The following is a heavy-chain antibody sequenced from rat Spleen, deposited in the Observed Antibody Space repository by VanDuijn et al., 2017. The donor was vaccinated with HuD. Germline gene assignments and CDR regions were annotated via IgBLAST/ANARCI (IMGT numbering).Heavy chain of an antibody. D-gene: IGHD5-1*01. Sequence: EVQLVESGGGLVQPGGSLKLSCAASGFTFSDYNMAWVRQAPKKGLEWVATISFDGSNTYYRDSVKGRFTISRDTAKSTLYLQMDSLKSEDTATYYCVRLLGAPDWYFDFWGPGTMVTVSS. J-gene: IGHJ1*01. V-gene: IGHV5-7*01. CDR3: VRLLGAPDWYFDF. CDR1: GFTFSDYN. CDR2: ISFDGSNT.